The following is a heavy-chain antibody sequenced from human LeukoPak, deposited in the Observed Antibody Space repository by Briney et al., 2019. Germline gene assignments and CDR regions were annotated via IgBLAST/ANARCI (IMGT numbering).Heavy chain of an antibody. CDR2: FDPEDGET. Sequence: GASVKVSCKVSGYTLTELSMHWVRQAPGKGLVWMGGFDPEDGETIYAQKFQGRVTMTEDTSTDTAYMELSSLRSEDTAVYYCATVQYSSSWHWFDPWGQGTLVTVSS. V-gene: IGHV1-24*01. D-gene: IGHD6-13*01. J-gene: IGHJ5*02. CDR1: GYTLTELS. CDR3: ATVQYSSSWHWFDP.